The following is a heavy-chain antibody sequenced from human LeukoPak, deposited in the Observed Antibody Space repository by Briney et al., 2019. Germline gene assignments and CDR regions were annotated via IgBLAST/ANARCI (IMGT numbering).Heavy chain of an antibody. J-gene: IGHJ4*02. V-gene: IGHV3-30*02. D-gene: IGHD3-10*01. Sequence: GGSLRLSCAASGFTFDDYAMHWVRQAPGKGLEWVAFIRSDVSNKYYADSVKGRFSISRDNSKNTLHLQMNSLRAEDTAVYYCAKGRWFGESYFDYWGQGTLVTVSS. CDR2: IRSDVSNK. CDR1: GFTFDDYA. CDR3: AKGRWFGESYFDY.